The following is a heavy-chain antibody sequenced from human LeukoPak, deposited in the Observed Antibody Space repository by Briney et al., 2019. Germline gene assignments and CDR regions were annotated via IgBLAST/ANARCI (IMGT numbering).Heavy chain of an antibody. V-gene: IGHV3-7*03. CDR1: GFTFSSYW. CDR3: ATGVEMATIPYFDY. D-gene: IGHD5-24*01. J-gene: IGHJ4*02. Sequence: GGSLRLSCAASGFTFSSYWMSWVRQAPGKGLEWVANIKQDGSEKYYVDSVKGRFTISRDNSKNTLYLQMNSLRAEDTAVYYCATGVEMATIPYFDYWGQGTLVTVSS. CDR2: IKQDGSEK.